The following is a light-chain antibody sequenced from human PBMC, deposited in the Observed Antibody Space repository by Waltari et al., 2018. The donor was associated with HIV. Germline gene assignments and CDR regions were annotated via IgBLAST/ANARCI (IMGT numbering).Light chain of an antibody. J-gene: IGKJ1*01. CDR3: QHYNSYPWT. CDR1: QSISSW. CDR2: KAS. Sequence: DIQMTQSPSTLSASVGDRVTITCRASQSISSWLAWYQQKPGKAPNRLIYKASSLESGVPSRFSGSGSGTEFTLTISSLQPDDFATYYCQHYNSYPWTFGQGTKVEIK. V-gene: IGKV1-5*03.